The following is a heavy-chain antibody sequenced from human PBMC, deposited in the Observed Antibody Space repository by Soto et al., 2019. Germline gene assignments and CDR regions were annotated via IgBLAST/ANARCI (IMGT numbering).Heavy chain of an antibody. Sequence: QVQLVQSGAEVKKPGSSVKVSCKASRDAFSKYAFNWVRQAPGQGLEWMGWIIPILSSTNYAEKFQGRVTITADESTSTAYMELRSLRFEDTAVYFCARGETYLGVWGQGTPVTVSS. J-gene: IGHJ6*02. CDR3: ARGETYLGV. D-gene: IGHD3-16*01. CDR2: IIPILSST. V-gene: IGHV1-69*01. CDR1: RDAFSKYA.